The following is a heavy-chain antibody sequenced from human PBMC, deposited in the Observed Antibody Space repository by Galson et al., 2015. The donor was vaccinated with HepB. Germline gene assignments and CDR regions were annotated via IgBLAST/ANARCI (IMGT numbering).Heavy chain of an antibody. J-gene: IGHJ3*02. CDR2: INPSGGSR. CDR3: ARVWNYLRAFDI. CDR1: GDTFTSYY. D-gene: IGHD1-7*01. V-gene: IGHV1-46*01. Sequence: SVKVSCKASGDTFTSYYMHWVRQAPGQGLEWMGIINPSGGSRSYAQKFQGRVTMTRDTSTSTVYMELSSLRSEDTAVYYCARVWNYLRAFDIWGQGTMVTVSS.